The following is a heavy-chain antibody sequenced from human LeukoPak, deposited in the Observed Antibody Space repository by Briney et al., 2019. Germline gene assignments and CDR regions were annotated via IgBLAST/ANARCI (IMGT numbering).Heavy chain of an antibody. V-gene: IGHV3-64*02. CDR2: ISSNGAKT. D-gene: IGHD1-26*01. Sequence: GGSLRLSCAASGFILSDYAIHWVRQGPGKGLEYVAAISSNGAKTFYAEPVKGRFTISRDNSVNTVDLQMDSLRVEDMGVYYCARGRGGSYDSWGQGILVTVSS. CDR3: ARGRGGSYDS. CDR1: GFILSDYA. J-gene: IGHJ4*02.